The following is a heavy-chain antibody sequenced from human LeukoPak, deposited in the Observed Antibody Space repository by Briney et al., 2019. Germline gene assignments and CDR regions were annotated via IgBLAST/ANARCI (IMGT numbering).Heavy chain of an antibody. CDR3: ARERSVVQGSGFYY. J-gene: IGHJ4*02. Sequence: PGGSLRLSCAASGFTFSSYARHWVRQAPGKGLEWVAVISYDGSNKYYADSVKGRFTISRDNSKNTLYLQMNSLRAEDTAVYYCARERSVVQGSGFYYWGQGTLVTVSS. CDR1: GFTFSSYA. CDR2: ISYDGSNK. V-gene: IGHV3-30*04. D-gene: IGHD6-19*01.